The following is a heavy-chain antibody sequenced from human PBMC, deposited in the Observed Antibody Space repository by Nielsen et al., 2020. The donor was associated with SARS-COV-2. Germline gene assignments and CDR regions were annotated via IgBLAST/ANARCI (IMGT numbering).Heavy chain of an antibody. CDR1: GFTFSSYA. CDR3: VKGIQLWLRSGFDY. Sequence: GESLKISCSASGFTFSSYAMHWVRQAPGKGLEYVSAISSNGGSTYCADSVKGRFTISRDNSKNTLYLQMSSLRAEDTAVYYCVKGIQLWLRSGFDYWGQGTLVTVSS. D-gene: IGHD5-18*01. V-gene: IGHV3-64D*06. J-gene: IGHJ4*02. CDR2: ISSNGGST.